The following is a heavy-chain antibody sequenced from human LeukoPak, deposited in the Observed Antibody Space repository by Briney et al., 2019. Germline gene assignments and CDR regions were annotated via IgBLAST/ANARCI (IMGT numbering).Heavy chain of an antibody. V-gene: IGHV3-33*01. CDR1: GFTFSSYG. D-gene: IGHD4-17*01. J-gene: IGHJ4*02. Sequence: GRSLRLSCAASGFTFSSYGMHWVRQAPGKGLEWVAVIWYDGSNKYYADSVKGRFTISRDNSKNTLYLQMNSLRAEGTAVYYCARDQRYGDYWSGFDYWGQGTLVTVSS. CDR2: IWYDGSNK. CDR3: ARDQRYGDYWSGFDY.